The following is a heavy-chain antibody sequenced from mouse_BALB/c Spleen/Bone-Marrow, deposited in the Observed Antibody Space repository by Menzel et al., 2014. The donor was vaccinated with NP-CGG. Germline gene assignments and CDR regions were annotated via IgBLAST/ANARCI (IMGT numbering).Heavy chain of an antibody. CDR3: AREARTGAWFAY. V-gene: IGHV1-4*01. Sequence: VQLQQSGAELARPGASVKMSCKASGCTFTNYTMQWIRQRPGQGLEWIGYIVPSSDYTNYNQNFKDKATLTADKSSSTAYMQLNSLTSEDFAVYYCAREARTGAWFAYWGQGTLVTVSA. CDR1: GCTFTNYT. CDR2: IVPSSDYT. J-gene: IGHJ3*01. D-gene: IGHD4-1*01.